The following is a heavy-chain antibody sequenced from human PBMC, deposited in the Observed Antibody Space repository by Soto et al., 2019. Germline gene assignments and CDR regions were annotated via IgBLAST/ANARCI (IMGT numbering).Heavy chain of an antibody. D-gene: IGHD3-10*01. V-gene: IGHV3-30*18. CDR1: GFTFSSYG. J-gene: IGHJ6*03. CDR3: AKTMSYYGSGQLYYMDV. Sequence: GGSLRLSCAASGFTFSSYGMHWVRQAPGKGLEWVAVISYDGSNKYYADSVKGRFTISRDNSKNTLYLQMNSLRAEDTAVYYCAKTMSYYGSGQLYYMDVWGKGTTVTVSS. CDR2: ISYDGSNK.